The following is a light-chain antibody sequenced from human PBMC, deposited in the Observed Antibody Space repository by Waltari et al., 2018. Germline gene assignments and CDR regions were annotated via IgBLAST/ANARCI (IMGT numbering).Light chain of an antibody. CDR3: LSYTTSSILGV. CDR2: EVG. J-gene: IGLJ3*02. CDR1: SSDIGDYL. V-gene: IGLV2-14*01. Sequence: QSALTQPASVSGSPGQSITISCTGTSSDIGDYLFSWYQQHPGKAPKLMNYEVGSRPPGVSNRFSGSKSGNTASLTISGLQAEDEADYYCLSYTTSSILGVFGGGTKLTVL.